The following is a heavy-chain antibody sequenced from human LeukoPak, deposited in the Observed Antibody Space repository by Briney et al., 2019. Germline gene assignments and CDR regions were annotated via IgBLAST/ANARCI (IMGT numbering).Heavy chain of an antibody. V-gene: IGHV1-2*02. CDR2: INPNSGGT. J-gene: IGHJ1*01. Sequence: ASVKVSCKASGYTFTAYYMSWVRQAPGQGLEWMGWINPNSGGTNYAQKFQGRVTMTRDTSISTAYMELSRLRSDDTAVYYCARDQGSGWFEYFQHWGQGTLVTVSS. CDR3: ARDQGSGWFEYFQH. CDR1: GYTFTAYY. D-gene: IGHD6-19*01.